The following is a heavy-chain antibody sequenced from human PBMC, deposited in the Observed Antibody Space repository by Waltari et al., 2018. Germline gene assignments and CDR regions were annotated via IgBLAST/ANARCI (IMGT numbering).Heavy chain of an antibody. CDR1: GYTFTSYA. CDR3: ARAGLLWFGEQWSFDY. CDR2: INAGNGNT. D-gene: IGHD3-10*01. V-gene: IGHV1-3*01. Sequence: QVQLVQSGAEVKKPGASVKVSCKASGYTFTSYAMHWVRQAPGQRLEWMGWINAGNGNTKYSQKFQGRVTITRDTSASTAYMELSSLRSEDTAVYYCARAGLLWFGEQWSFDYWGQGTLVTVSS. J-gene: IGHJ4*02.